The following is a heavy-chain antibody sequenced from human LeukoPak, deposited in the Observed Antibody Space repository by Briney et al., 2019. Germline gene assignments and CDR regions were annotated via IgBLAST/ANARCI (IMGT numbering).Heavy chain of an antibody. J-gene: IGHJ4*02. CDR2: ISKSDGST. CDR3: ARGAPSPDF. V-gene: IGHV3-23*01. CDR1: GFTFSSYA. Sequence: GGSLRLSCAASGFTFSSYAVTWVRQAPGKGLAWVSSISKSDGSTYYADSVKGRFTISRDNSKNTVYLHMDSLRVEDTAIYYCARGAPSPDFRGQGTLVTVSS.